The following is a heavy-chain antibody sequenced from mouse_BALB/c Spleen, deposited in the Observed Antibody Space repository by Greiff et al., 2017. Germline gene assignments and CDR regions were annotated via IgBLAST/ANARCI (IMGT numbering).Heavy chain of an antibody. CDR2: ISSGGGST. CDR1: GFAFSSYD. Sequence: EVKLEESGGGLVKPGGSLKLSCAASGFAFSSYDMSWVRQTPEKRLEWVAYISSGGGSTYYPDTVKGRFTISRDNAKNTLYLQMSSLKSEDTAMYYCARHGRFAYWGQGTLVTVSA. J-gene: IGHJ3*01. V-gene: IGHV5-12-1*01. CDR3: ARHGRFAY.